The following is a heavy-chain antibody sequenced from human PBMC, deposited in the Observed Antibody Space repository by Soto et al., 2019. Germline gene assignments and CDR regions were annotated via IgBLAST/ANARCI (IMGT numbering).Heavy chain of an antibody. V-gene: IGHV1-69*13. CDR2: IIPIFGTA. CDR3: ARGKDYYGSGRIYYYYYYGMAV. CDR1: GGTFSSYA. Sequence: SVKVSCKASGGTFSSYAISWVRQAPGQGLEWMGGIIPIFGTANYAQKFQGRVTITADESTSTAYMELSSLRSEDTAVYYCARGKDYYGSGRIYYYYYYGMAVCGQGTTVTVSS. J-gene: IGHJ6*02. D-gene: IGHD3-10*01.